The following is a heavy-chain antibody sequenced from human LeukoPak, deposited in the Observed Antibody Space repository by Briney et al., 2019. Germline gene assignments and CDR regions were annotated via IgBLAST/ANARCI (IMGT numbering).Heavy chain of an antibody. D-gene: IGHD3-3*01. Sequence: GGSLRLSCAASGFTFSSYWMSWVRQAPGKGLEWVANIKQDGSEKYYVDSVKGRFTISRDNAKNSLYLQMNSLRAEDTAVYYCASLAPYYDFWSGYYGPIDAFDIWGQGTMVTVSS. CDR1: GFTFSSYW. CDR3: ASLAPYYDFWSGYYGPIDAFDI. CDR2: IKQDGSEK. V-gene: IGHV3-7*01. J-gene: IGHJ3*02.